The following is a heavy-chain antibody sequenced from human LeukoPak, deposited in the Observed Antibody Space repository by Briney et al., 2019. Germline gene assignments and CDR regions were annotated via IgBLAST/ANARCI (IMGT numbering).Heavy chain of an antibody. V-gene: IGHV5-51*01. J-gene: IGHJ4*02. D-gene: IGHD4-17*01. CDR2: IYPGDSDA. CDR3: ARREDYVFNY. Sequence: GESLKISCKGSGYSFTSYWIAWVRQMPGKGLEWMGIIYPGDSDARYSPSFQGQVTISADKSISTAYLQWSSRKASDTAVYYCARREDYVFNYWGQGTLVTVSS. CDR1: GYSFTSYW.